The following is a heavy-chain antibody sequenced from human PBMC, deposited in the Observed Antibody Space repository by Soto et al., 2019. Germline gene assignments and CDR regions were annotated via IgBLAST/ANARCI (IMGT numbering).Heavy chain of an antibody. J-gene: IGHJ6*02. CDR2: ISSRSDI. CDR1: GFTFSTNS. D-gene: IGHD2-2*02. V-gene: IGHV3-21*01. Sequence: PGGSLRLSCVGSGFTFSTNSINWVRQAPGKGLEWVSSISSRSDIYYADSVKGRFTISRDNAKNSVSLQMNSLRAEDTAVYYCAREYTAWPLAYGLDVWGQGTAVTVS. CDR3: AREYTAWPLAYGLDV.